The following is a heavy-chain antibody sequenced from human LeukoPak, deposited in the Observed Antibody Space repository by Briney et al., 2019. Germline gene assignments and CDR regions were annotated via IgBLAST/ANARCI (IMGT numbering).Heavy chain of an antibody. CDR2: ISGSGGST. CDR3: AKDGYCSSTSCYPLIDY. D-gene: IGHD2-2*01. Sequence: GGSLRLSCAASGFTFSSYAMSWVRQAPGEGLEGGSAISGSGGSTYYADSVKGRFTISRDNSKNTLYLQMSSLRAEDTAVYYCAKDGYCSSTSCYPLIDYWGQGTLVTVSS. V-gene: IGHV3-23*01. CDR1: GFTFSSYA. J-gene: IGHJ4*02.